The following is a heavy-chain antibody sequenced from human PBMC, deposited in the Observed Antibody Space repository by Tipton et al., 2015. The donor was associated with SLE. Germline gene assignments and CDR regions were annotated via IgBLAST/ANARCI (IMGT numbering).Heavy chain of an antibody. Sequence: GLVKPSETLSLTCSVSGGSISSGDYYWSWIRQPPGKGLEWIGYIYYSGSTYYNPSLKSRVTISVDTSKSQFSLRLSSVTAADTAVYHCARQRGYGGYVRLFDPWGQGTLVTVSS. J-gene: IGHJ5*02. CDR1: GGSISSGDYY. D-gene: IGHD5-12*01. CDR2: IYYSGST. V-gene: IGHV4-30-4*08. CDR3: ARQRGYGGYVRLFDP.